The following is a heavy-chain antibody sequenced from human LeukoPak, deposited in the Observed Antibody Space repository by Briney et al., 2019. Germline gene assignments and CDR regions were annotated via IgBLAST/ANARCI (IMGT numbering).Heavy chain of an antibody. D-gene: IGHD6-13*01. J-gene: IGHJ4*02. CDR1: GFTVSSNY. V-gene: IGHV3-66*01. CDR2: IYSGGST. Sequence: PGGSLRLSCAASGFTVSSNYMSWVRQAPGKGLEWVSVIYSGGSTYYADSVKGRFTISRDNSKNTLYLQMGSLRAEDMAVYYCARGGAAGLYYFDYWGQGTLVTVSS. CDR3: ARGGAAGLYYFDY.